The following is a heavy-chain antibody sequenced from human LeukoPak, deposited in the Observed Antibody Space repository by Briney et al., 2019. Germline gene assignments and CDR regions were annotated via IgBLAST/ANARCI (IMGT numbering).Heavy chain of an antibody. Sequence: QSGPTLMNPTHPLTLTYTFSGFSRSISGVGVGWIRQPPGKALEWLTLIYWNDDKRYSPSLKGRLTITKDTSKNQVVLTMTNMDPVDTATYYCAHRAGSGSSRPNTFDIWGQGTMVTVSS. D-gene: IGHD3-10*01. V-gene: IGHV2-5*01. CDR1: GFSRSISGVG. CDR2: IYWNDDK. J-gene: IGHJ3*02. CDR3: AHRAGSGSSRPNTFDI.